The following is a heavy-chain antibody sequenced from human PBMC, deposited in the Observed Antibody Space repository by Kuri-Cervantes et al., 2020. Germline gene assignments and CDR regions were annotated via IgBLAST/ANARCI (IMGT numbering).Heavy chain of an antibody. V-gene: IGHV3-7*01. CDR2: IKYDGHEK. CDR1: GFTFSSYW. J-gene: IGHJ4*02. Sequence: GGSLRLSCAASGFTFSSYWMSWVRQAPGKGLEWVAQIKYDGHEKYFLDSVKGRFTISRDNAENSLYLQMNSLRAEDTAVYYCARVVPSQGSGYSYGTLDYWGQGTLVTVSS. D-gene: IGHD5-18*01. CDR3: ARVVPSQGSGYSYGTLDY.